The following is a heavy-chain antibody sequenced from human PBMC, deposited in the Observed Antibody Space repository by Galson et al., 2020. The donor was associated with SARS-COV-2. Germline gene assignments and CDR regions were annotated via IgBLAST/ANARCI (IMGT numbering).Heavy chain of an antibody. CDR3: ARHDSGHNWYFDL. J-gene: IGHJ2*01. D-gene: IGHD5-12*01. V-gene: IGHV5-51*01. CDR1: GYSFTSYW. CDR2: IYPGDSDT. Sequence: GESLKISCKGSGYSFTSYWIGWVCQMPGKGLEWMGIIYPGDSDTRYSPSFQGQVTISVDKTISTAYLQWSSLKASDTAMYFCARHDSGHNWYFDLWGRGTLVTVSS.